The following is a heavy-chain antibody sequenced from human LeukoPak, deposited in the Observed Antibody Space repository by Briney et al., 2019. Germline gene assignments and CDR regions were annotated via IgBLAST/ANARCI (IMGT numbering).Heavy chain of an antibody. CDR1: GFSFPSYG. J-gene: IGHJ3*02. CDR3: ARDWQLPSGPDVFDI. V-gene: IGHV1-18*01. CDR2: ITAYDGDT. Sequence: ASVTVSCKASGFSFPSYGISWVRQAPGQGLEWIGWITAYDGDTNYAEEFQGRVTMATDTSTSTASMELWSLRSDDTAVYYCARDWQLPSGPDVFDIWGQGTVVTVSS. D-gene: IGHD1-1*01.